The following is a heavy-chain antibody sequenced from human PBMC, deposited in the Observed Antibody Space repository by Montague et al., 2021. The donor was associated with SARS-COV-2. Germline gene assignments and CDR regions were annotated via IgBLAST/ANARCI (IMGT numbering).Heavy chain of an antibody. J-gene: IGHJ4*02. CDR2: IYYSGST. CDR3: ARHPPWIQLWFPVFDY. V-gene: IGHV4-39*01. CDR1: CGSISSSSYY. Sequence: SETLSLTCTVSCGSISSSSYYWCWIRQPPGKGLEWIGSIYYSGSTYYNPSLKSRVTISVDTSKNQFSLKLSSVTAADTAVYYCARHPPWIQLWFPVFDYWGQGTLVTVSS. D-gene: IGHD5-18*01.